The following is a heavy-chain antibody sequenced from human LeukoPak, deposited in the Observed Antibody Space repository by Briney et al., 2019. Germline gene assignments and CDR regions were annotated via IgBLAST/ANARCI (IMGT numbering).Heavy chain of an antibody. Sequence: GASVKVSCKASEYTLTSTFMHWGRQAPGQGLEWMGIISPGGGSTSYAQKFQGRVTMTRDTSTSTVYMELSSLRSEDTALYYCAREVGAAAGRTLYFDYWGQGTLVTVSS. CDR3: AREVGAAAGRTLYFDY. CDR1: EYTLTSTF. CDR2: ISPGGGST. D-gene: IGHD6-13*01. V-gene: IGHV1-46*01. J-gene: IGHJ4*02.